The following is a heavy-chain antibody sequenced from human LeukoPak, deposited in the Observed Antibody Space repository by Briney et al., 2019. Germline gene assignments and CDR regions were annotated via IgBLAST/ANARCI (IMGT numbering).Heavy chain of an antibody. V-gene: IGHV1-8*01. CDR1: GYTFTIYE. Sequence: ASVKVSCKASGYTFTIYEFNWVRQAPGQGLEWLGYISPDTGNTGYAQKFQGRVTMTRDTSISTAYMELSSLSPEDTAVYYCARGPRFDPWGQGTLVTVS. CDR2: ISPDTGNT. CDR3: ARGPRFDP. J-gene: IGHJ5*02.